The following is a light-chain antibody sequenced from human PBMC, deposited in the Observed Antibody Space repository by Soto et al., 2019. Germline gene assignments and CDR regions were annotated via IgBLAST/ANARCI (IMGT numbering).Light chain of an antibody. V-gene: IGKV3-20*01. CDR2: VAS. J-gene: IGKJ1*01. Sequence: EIVLTQSPGTLSLSPGESATLSCRASHSVSSNYLAWYQQKPGQAPRPLIYVASSRATGIPDSFSGSGAGTDFTLTISRLEPEDFAVYYCQQYGSSPWTFGQGTKVEIK. CDR1: HSVSSNY. CDR3: QQYGSSPWT.